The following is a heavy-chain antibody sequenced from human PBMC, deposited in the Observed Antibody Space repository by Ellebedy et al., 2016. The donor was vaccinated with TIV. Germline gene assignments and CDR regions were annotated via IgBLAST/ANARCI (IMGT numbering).Heavy chain of an antibody. CDR1: GGTFSSYA. J-gene: IGHJ6*02. CDR3: ARGSWYCSGGSCFFPQFRNYGMDV. D-gene: IGHD2-15*01. CDR2: IIPIFGTA. Sequence: ASVKVSCKASGGTFSSYAISWVRQAPGQGLEWMGGIIPIFGTANYAQKFQGRVTITADESTSTAYMELSSLRSEDTAVYYCARGSWYCSGGSCFFPQFRNYGMDVWGQGTTVTVSS. V-gene: IGHV1-69*13.